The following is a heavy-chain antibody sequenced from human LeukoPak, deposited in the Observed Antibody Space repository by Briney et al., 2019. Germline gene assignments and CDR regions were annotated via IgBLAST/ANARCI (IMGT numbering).Heavy chain of an antibody. V-gene: IGHV5-51*01. CDR3: ARHRGYYDFWSRYFDY. J-gene: IGHJ4*02. Sequence: GESLKISCKGSGYSFTSYWIGWVRQMPGKGLEWVGIIYPGDSDTRYSPSFQGQVTISADKSINTAYLQWSSLKASDTAMYYCARHRGYYDFWSRYFDYWGQGTLVTVSS. CDR2: IYPGDSDT. CDR1: GYSFTSYW. D-gene: IGHD3-3*01.